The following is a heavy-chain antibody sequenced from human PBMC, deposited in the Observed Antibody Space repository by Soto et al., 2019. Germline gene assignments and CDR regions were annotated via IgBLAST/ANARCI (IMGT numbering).Heavy chain of an antibody. J-gene: IGHJ4*02. Sequence: GGSLRLSCAASGFTFSDYYMSWIRQAPGKGLEWVSYISSSSSYTSYADSVKGRFTISRDNSKNTLYLQMNSLRAEDTAVYYCARGRYYDFWSGSMPGSTYYFDYWGQGTLVTVSS. CDR1: GFTFSDYY. D-gene: IGHD3-3*01. V-gene: IGHV3-11*05. CDR3: ARGRYYDFWSGSMPGSTYYFDY. CDR2: ISSSSSYT.